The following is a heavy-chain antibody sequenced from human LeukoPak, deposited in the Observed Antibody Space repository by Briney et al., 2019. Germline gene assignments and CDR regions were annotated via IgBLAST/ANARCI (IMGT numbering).Heavy chain of an antibody. CDR2: INPNSGGT. CDR3: ARILWFGELFHSVFDY. V-gene: IGHV1-2*02. D-gene: IGHD3-10*01. J-gene: IGHJ4*02. Sequence: ASVKVSCKAFGYTFTGYYMHWVRQAPGQGLEWMGWINPNSGGTNYAQKFQGRVTMTRDTSISTAYMELSRLRSDDTAVYYCARILWFGELFHSVFDYWGQGTLVTVSS. CDR1: GYTFTGYY.